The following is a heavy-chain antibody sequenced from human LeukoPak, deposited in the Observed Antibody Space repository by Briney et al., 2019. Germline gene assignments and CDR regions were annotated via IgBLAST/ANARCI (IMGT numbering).Heavy chain of an antibody. Sequence: PSETLSLTCTVSGGSISSYYWSWIRQPPGKGLECIGYIYYSGSTNYNPSLKSRVTISVDTSKNQFSLKLSSVTAADTAVYYCARLLRVTTVGPDLYYFDYWGQGTLVTVSS. CDR1: GGSISSYY. J-gene: IGHJ4*02. D-gene: IGHD4-17*01. CDR2: IYYSGST. CDR3: ARLLRVTTVGPDLYYFDY. V-gene: IGHV4-59*08.